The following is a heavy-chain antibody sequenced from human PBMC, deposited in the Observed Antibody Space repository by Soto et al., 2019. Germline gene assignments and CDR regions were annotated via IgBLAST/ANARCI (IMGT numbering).Heavy chain of an antibody. CDR1: GGSFSGYY. CDR2: INHSGST. V-gene: IGHV4-34*01. Sequence: PSETLSLTCAVYGGSFSGYYWSWIRQPPGKGLEWIGEINHSGSTNYNPSLKSRVTISVDTSKNQFSLKLSSVTAADTAVYYCAREDWGWRAFDYWGQGTLVTVSS. J-gene: IGHJ4*02. D-gene: IGHD7-27*01. CDR3: AREDWGWRAFDY.